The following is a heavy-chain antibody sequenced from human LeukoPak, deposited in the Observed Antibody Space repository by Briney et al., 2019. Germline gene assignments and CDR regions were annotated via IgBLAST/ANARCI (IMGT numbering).Heavy chain of an antibody. V-gene: IGHV3-23*01. D-gene: IGHD1-7*01. CDR1: GFTFSSYT. CDR2: ISGSGGGT. CDR3: ANLGTGTTTWD. Sequence: GGSLRLSCAASGFTFSSYTMSWVRQAPGKGLEWISVISGSGGGTYYADSVKGRFTISRDNSKNTLYLQMNSLRAEDTAVYYCANLGTGTTTWDWGQGTLVTVSS. J-gene: IGHJ4*02.